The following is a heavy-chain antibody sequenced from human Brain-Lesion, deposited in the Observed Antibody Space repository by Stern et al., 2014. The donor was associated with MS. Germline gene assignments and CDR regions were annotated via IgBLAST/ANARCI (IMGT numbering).Heavy chain of an antibody. J-gene: IGHJ6*02. D-gene: IGHD3-3*01. CDR2: INPNTGGT. V-gene: IGHV1-2*02. CDR1: GYIFTGYY. CDR3: ARDQRGITIFGVVTDYYYLGMDV. Sequence: VQLVESGAEVKKPGASVKVSCKTSGYIFTGYYIHWVRQAPGQGLEWMAWINPNTGGTKYAQKFHGRVNMSRDKSISTVYVELSSLTSDDTAVYYCARDQRGITIFGVVTDYYYLGMDVWGQGTTVTVSS.